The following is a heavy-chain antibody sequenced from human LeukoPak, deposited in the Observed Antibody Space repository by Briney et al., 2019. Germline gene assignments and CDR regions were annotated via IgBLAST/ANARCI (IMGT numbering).Heavy chain of an antibody. CDR1: GGSISSYY. Sequence: SETLSLTCTVSGGSISSYYWSWIRQPPGKGLEWIGYIYYSGSTNYNPSLTSRVTISVDTSKNQFSLKLSSVTAADTAVYYCARSDRRYYYYMDVWGKGTTVTVSS. J-gene: IGHJ6*03. D-gene: IGHD1-14*01. V-gene: IGHV4-59*01. CDR3: ARSDRRYYYYMDV. CDR2: IYYSGST.